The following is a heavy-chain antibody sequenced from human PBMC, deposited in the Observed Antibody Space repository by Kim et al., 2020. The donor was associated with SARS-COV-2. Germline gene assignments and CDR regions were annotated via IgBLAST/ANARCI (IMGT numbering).Heavy chain of an antibody. D-gene: IGHD1-26*01. J-gene: IGHJ6*02. CDR1: GYTFTTYN. CDR2: INTGTGNT. Sequence: ASVKVSCKASGYTFTTYNMIWVRQAPGQGLELMGWINTGTGNTKCSQKFQGRVTITRDTSASTAYMELSSLRSEDTAVYFCVKGGGLDVWGQGTTVTVSS. CDR3: VKGGGLDV. V-gene: IGHV1-3*04.